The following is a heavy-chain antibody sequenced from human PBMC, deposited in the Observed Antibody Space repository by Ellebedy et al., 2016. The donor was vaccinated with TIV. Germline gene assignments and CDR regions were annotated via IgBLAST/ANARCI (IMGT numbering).Heavy chain of an antibody. Sequence: MPSETLSLTCTVGDDSIRGRTYYWGWIRQPPGKGLEWIGSMFYSESPYYNPSLKSRVTMSVDTSKKQFSLELTSVTAADTALQWSGYCSAGRCSLLEFDSWGQGVLVTVSS. CDR2: MFYSESP. CDR1: DDSIRGRTYY. CDR3: GYCSAGRCSLLEFDS. D-gene: IGHD3-10*02. J-gene: IGHJ4*02. V-gene: IGHV4-39*01.